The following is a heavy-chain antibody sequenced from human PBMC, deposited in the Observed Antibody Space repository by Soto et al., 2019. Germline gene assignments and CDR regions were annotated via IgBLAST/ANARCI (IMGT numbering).Heavy chain of an antibody. CDR3: ARRMTGSYSDY. J-gene: IGHJ4*02. V-gene: IGHV4-39*01. CDR1: GASISRSGSR. D-gene: IGHD3-9*01. Sequence: QLQLQESGPGLVKPSETLSLSCTVSGASISRSGSRWAWIRQPPGKGLEWIGSIGYGGVTSYNPSLKSRVSISVDTSTNQFSLKLSSLTAADTAVYYCARRMTGSYSDYWGQGALVTVSS. CDR2: IGYGGVT.